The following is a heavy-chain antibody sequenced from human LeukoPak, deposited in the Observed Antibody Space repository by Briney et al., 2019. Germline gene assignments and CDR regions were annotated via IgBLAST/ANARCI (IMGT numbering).Heavy chain of an antibody. CDR1: GYTFTGYY. V-gene: IGHV1-2*02. J-gene: IGHJ5*02. CDR2: INPNSGGT. D-gene: IGHD6-19*01. Sequence: ASVKVSCKASGYTFTGYYMHWVRQAPGQGLEWMGWINPNSGGTNYAQKFQGRVTMTRDTSISTAYMELSRLRSDDTAVYYCAGGRGSGHKENWFDPWGQGTLVTVSS. CDR3: AGGRGSGHKENWFDP.